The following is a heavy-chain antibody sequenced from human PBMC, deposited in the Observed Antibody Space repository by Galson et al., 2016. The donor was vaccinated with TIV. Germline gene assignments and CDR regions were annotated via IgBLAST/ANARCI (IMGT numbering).Heavy chain of an antibody. CDR2: ISWNGGVV. D-gene: IGHD2-21*01. CDR3: GKVSGDAPYYFYMDV. Sequence: SLRLSCAASGFTFDDYALHWVRQAPGKGLEWVSGISWNGGVVGSADSVKGRFTISRDTAKKSLYLQMNSLTTDDTAVYFCGKVSGDAPYYFYMDVWGEETTVIVSS. CDR1: GFTFDDYA. V-gene: IGHV3-9*01. J-gene: IGHJ6*03.